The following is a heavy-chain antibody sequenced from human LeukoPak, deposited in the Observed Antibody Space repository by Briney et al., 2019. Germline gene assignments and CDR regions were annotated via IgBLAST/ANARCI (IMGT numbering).Heavy chain of an antibody. Sequence: ASVKVSSKAPGGTFSSYAISCVRQAPGQGLEWMGGIIPIFGAANYAHKIQGRGTLTTDESTRTAYMELCSRRSEDTAVYYCAREGGGYNGDYWGQGTLVTVSS. CDR2: IIPIFGAA. J-gene: IGHJ4*02. V-gene: IGHV1-69*05. CDR3: AREGGGYNGDY. D-gene: IGHD5-24*01. CDR1: GGTFSSYA.